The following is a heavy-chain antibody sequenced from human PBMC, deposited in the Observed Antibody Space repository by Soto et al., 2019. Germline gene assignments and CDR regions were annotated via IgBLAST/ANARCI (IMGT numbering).Heavy chain of an antibody. Sequence: QVQLVESGGGVVQPGRSLRLSCAASGFAFGSYGMHWVRQAPGKGLEWVAVISHDAVNKVYADSVRGRFTISRDNYKNTLFLEMNSLSAEDTAVYYCAKAQHGYSSGWYFDYWGQGTLVTVSS. CDR3: AKAQHGYSSGWYFDY. J-gene: IGHJ4*02. V-gene: IGHV3-30*18. CDR2: ISHDAVNK. D-gene: IGHD6-19*01. CDR1: GFAFGSYG.